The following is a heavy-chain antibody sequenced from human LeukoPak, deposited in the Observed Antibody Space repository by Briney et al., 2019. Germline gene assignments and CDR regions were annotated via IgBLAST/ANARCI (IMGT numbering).Heavy chain of an antibody. V-gene: IGHV1-69*05. D-gene: IGHD1-26*01. CDR3: AKDRIVGATFGY. J-gene: IGHJ4*02. Sequence: ASVKVSCKASGGTFSSYALSWVRQAPGQGLEWMGGIIPIFGTANYAQKFQGRVTITTDESTSTAYMELSSLRSEDTAVYYCAKDRIVGATFGYWGQGTLVTVSS. CDR1: GGTFSSYA. CDR2: IIPIFGTA.